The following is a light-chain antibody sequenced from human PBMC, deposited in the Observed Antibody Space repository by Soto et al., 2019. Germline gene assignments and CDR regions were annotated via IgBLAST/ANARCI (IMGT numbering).Light chain of an antibody. J-gene: IGKJ5*01. CDR2: GAS. V-gene: IGKV3-20*01. CDR3: QQYDNSPIT. CDR1: QSVSSNY. Sequence: EIVLTQSPGTPSLSPGEIATLSCRASQSVSSNYLAWYQQKPGQSPRLLIYGASSRATGIPDRFSGTGSETDFTLTISRLEPEDFAVYYCQQYDNSPITFGQGTRLEIK.